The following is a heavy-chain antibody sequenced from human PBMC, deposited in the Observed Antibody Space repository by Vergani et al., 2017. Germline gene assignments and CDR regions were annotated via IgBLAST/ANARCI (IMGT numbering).Heavy chain of an antibody. CDR3: AREANSGSYFDY. J-gene: IGHJ4*02. CDR1: GGSISSYY. V-gene: IGHV4-59*01. D-gene: IGHD1-26*01. CDR2: IYYSGST. Sequence: QVQLQESGPGLVKPSETLSLTCTVSGGSISSYYWSWIRQPPGKGLEWIGYIYYSGSTHYNPSLKSRVTISVDTSKNQFSLKLSSVTAADTAVYYCAREANSGSYFDYWGQGTLVTVSS.